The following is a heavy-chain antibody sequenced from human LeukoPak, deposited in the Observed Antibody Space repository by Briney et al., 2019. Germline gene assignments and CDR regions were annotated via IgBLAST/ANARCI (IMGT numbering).Heavy chain of an antibody. CDR3: ARLTQRIVGARDAFDI. V-gene: IGHV4-39*01. Sequence: SETLSLTCTVSGGSISSSSYYWGWIRQPPGKGLEWIGSIYYSGSTYYNPSLKSRVTISVDTSKNQFSLKLSSVTAADTAVYYCARLTQRIVGARDAFDIWGQGTMVTVSS. CDR2: IYYSGST. CDR1: GGSISSSSYY. J-gene: IGHJ3*02. D-gene: IGHD1-26*01.